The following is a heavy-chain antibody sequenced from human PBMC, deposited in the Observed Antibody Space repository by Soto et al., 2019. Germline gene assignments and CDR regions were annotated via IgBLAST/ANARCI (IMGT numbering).Heavy chain of an antibody. Sequence: PSETLSLTCTVSGGSISSGDYYWSWIRQPPGKGLEWIGYIYYSGSTYYNPSLKSRVTISVDTSKNQFSLKLSSVTAADTAVYYCARRSITMVWGVMRWFDPWGQGTLVTVSS. V-gene: IGHV4-30-4*01. CDR1: GGSISSGDYY. CDR3: ARRSITMVWGVMRWFDP. D-gene: IGHD3-10*01. J-gene: IGHJ5*02. CDR2: IYYSGST.